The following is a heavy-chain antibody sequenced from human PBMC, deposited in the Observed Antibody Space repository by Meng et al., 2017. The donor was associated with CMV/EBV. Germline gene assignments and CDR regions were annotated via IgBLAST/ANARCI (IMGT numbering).Heavy chain of an antibody. CDR1: GGSISSSSYY. J-gene: IGHJ4*02. Sequence: SETLSLTCTVSGGSISSSSYYWGWIRQPPGKGLGWIGSIYYSGSTYYNPSLKSRVTISVDTSKNQFSLKLSSVTAADTAVYYCAIIGYKEWDYWGQGTLVTVSS. D-gene: IGHD3-3*01. V-gene: IGHV4-39*07. CDR2: IYYSGST. CDR3: AIIGYKEWDY.